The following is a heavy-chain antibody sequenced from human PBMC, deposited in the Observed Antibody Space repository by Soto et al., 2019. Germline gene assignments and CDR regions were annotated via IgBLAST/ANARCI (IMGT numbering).Heavy chain of an antibody. Sequence: PGGSLRLSCAASGFTFSSYAMHWVRQAPGKGLEYVSAISSNGGSTYYANSVKGRFTISRDNSKNTLYLQMGSLRAEDMAVYYCARSPYYYDSSGYMQYYFDYWGQGTLVTVS. V-gene: IGHV3-64*01. CDR2: ISSNGGST. D-gene: IGHD3-22*01. J-gene: IGHJ4*02. CDR1: GFTFSSYA. CDR3: ARSPYYYDSSGYMQYYFDY.